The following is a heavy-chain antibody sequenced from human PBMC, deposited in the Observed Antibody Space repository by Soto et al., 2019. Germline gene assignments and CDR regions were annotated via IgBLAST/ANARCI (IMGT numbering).Heavy chain of an antibody. CDR3: ARAHDNVYRDISSSL. CDR2: VSGYNGDT. Sequence: GASVKVSCKATGYIFTSYGITWVRQAPGQGLEWMGWVSGYNGDTNYTPKLQGRVTMTIDTSTSTAYMELRNLRSDDTAIYYCARAHDNVYRDISSSLWGQGTLVTVSS. CDR1: GYIFTSYG. V-gene: IGHV1-18*01. D-gene: IGHD6-6*01. J-gene: IGHJ4*02.